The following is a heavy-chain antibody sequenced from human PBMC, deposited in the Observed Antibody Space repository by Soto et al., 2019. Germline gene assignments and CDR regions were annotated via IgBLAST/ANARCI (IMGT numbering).Heavy chain of an antibody. J-gene: IGHJ5*02. V-gene: IGHV4-39*01. CDR2: LYYSGSA. CDR1: GGSIRSSSHY. D-gene: IGHD2-15*01. CDR3: ARCSGGSAGWFDL. Sequence: PSETLSLTCSVSGGSIRSSSHYWGWIRQPPGKGLEWIGSLYYSGSAHYNPSLKSRVTISVDTSKNQFSLQLSSLIAADTAVYYCARCSGGSAGWFDLWGQGFLVTVSS.